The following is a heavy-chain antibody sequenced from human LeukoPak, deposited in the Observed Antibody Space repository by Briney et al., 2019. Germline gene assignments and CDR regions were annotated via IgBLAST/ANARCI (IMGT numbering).Heavy chain of an antibody. Sequence: SETLSLTCTVSGVSMSSGAFYWSWIRQHPGKGLKWIGNIYYSGSTYYNPSLKSRVTISVDRSKNQFSLKLTSVTAADKAVYYCARAFPFDDYGDPDAFDIWGQGTMVTVSS. CDR3: ARAFPFDDYGDPDAFDI. CDR2: IYYSGST. CDR1: GVSMSSGAFY. J-gene: IGHJ3*02. D-gene: IGHD4-17*01. V-gene: IGHV4-30-4*08.